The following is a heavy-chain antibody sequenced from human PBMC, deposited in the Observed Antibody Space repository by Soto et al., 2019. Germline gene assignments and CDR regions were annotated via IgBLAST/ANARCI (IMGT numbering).Heavy chain of an antibody. D-gene: IGHD6-19*01. Sequence: GGSLRLSCAASGFTFSSYAMSWVRQAPGKGLEWVSTISGSGCTTYYADSGKGRFTLSRDNSKNSLYLQMNSLRAEDTAVSYCAKRAVAGTQRISYFDYWGQGTLVTVSS. CDR1: GFTFSSYA. J-gene: IGHJ4*02. V-gene: IGHV3-23*01. CDR3: AKRAVAGTQRISYFDY. CDR2: ISGSGCTT.